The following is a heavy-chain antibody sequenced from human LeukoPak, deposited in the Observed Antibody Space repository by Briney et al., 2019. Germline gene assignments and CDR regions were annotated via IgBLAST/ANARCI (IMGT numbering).Heavy chain of an antibody. J-gene: IGHJ4*02. CDR3: ARDRFVYYTGVGATFDY. V-gene: IGHV4-34*01. Sequence: SETLSLTCAVYGGSFSGYYWSWIRQPPGKGLEWIGEINHSGSTNYNPSLKSRVTISVDTSKNQFSLKLSSVTAADTAVYYCARDRFVYYTGVGATFDYWGQGTLVTVSS. D-gene: IGHD1-26*01. CDR1: GGSFSGYY. CDR2: INHSGST.